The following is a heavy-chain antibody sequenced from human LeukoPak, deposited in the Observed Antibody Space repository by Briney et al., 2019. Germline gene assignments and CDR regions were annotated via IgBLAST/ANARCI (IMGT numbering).Heavy chain of an antibody. V-gene: IGHV3-23*01. Sequence: GGSLRLSCETSGFSFNTYAMSWVRQTPGKGLEWVAGVSHTGARTYYADSVKGRFTISRDNAKNSLYLQMNSLRAEDTALYYCAKDRIAVAGDAFDIWGQGTMVTVSS. CDR3: AKDRIAVAGDAFDI. D-gene: IGHD6-19*01. CDR1: GFSFNTYA. CDR2: VSHTGART. J-gene: IGHJ3*02.